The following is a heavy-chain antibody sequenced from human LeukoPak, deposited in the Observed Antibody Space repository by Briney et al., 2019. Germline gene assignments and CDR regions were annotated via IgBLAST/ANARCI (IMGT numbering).Heavy chain of an antibody. CDR2: IKGDGSEK. J-gene: IGHJ5*02. CDR1: GFTFSNYA. Sequence: GGSLRLSCAASGFTFSNYAMTWVRLAPGKGLEWVANIKGDGSEKYYVDSVKGRFTISRDNDKNYLYLQMNSLRDEDTAVYYCVRQAGVSWGQGTLVTVSS. V-gene: IGHV3-7*01. D-gene: IGHD6-19*01. CDR3: VRQAGVS.